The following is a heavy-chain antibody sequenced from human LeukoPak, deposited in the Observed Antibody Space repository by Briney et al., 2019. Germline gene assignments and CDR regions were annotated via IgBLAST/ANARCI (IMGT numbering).Heavy chain of an antibody. CDR1: GFTFSSYV. V-gene: IGHV3-23*01. Sequence: GGSLRLSCAASGFTFSSYVMSWVRQAPGKGLEWVSAISGSGGSTYYADSVKGRFTISRDNSKNTLYLQMNSLRAEDTAVYYCAKHGYYYDSSGYYFPGYFDYWGQGTLVTVSS. CDR3: AKHGYYYDSSGYYFPGYFDY. CDR2: ISGSGGST. D-gene: IGHD3-22*01. J-gene: IGHJ4*02.